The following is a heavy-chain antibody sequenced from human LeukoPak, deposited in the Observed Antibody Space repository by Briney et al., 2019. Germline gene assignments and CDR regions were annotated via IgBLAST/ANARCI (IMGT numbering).Heavy chain of an antibody. CDR3: ARSEASVLRFLEWLPGSEDY. D-gene: IGHD3-3*01. CDR2: IIPIFGTA. J-gene: IGHJ4*02. V-gene: IGHV1-69*05. Sequence: ASVKVSCKASGGTFSSYAISWVRQAPGQGLEWMGGIIPIFGTANYAQKFQGRVTITTDESTSTAYMELSSLRSEDTAVYYCARSEASVLRFLEWLPGSEDYWGQGTLVTVSS. CDR1: GGTFSSYA.